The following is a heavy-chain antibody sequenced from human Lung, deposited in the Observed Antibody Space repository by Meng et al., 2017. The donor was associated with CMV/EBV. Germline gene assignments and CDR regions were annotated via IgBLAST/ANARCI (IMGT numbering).Heavy chain of an antibody. Sequence: SLKISCTASGFTFGDYAMSWVRQAPGKGLEWVGFIRSKAYGGTTEYAASVKGRFTISRDDSKSIAYLQMNSLKTEDTAVYYCTRVNYYYGMAVWGQGTTVTVSS. CDR3: TRVNYYYGMAV. CDR2: IRSKAYGGTT. D-gene: IGHD3-22*01. V-gene: IGHV3-49*04. J-gene: IGHJ6*02. CDR1: GFTFGDYA.